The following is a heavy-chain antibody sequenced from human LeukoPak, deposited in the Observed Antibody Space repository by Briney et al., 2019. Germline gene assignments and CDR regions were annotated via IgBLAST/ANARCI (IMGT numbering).Heavy chain of an antibody. CDR2: IYYNGWS. V-gene: IGHV4-59*01. CDR3: ARANTAQASSCGMDA. Sequence: LSEALSLTLMCCVGFISSYFRSEMRQPPGRGREGVGYIYYNGWSNYNLSLLSRVTISVDTSTTQCSLKLSYVTAADTAVYYCARANTAQASSCGMDAWGQGTTGTVSS. J-gene: IGHJ6*02. D-gene: IGHD5-18*01. CDR1: VGFISSYF.